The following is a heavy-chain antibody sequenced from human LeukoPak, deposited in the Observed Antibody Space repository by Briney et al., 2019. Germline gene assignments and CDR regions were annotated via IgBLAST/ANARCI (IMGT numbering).Heavy chain of an antibody. D-gene: IGHD6-6*01. V-gene: IGHV3-53*01. CDR2: IYASSTT. J-gene: IGHJ4*02. CDR1: GFTVSSNS. CDR3: TSDIRGAAHY. Sequence: GGSLRLSCAASGFTVSSNSMSWVRQAPGKGLEWVSVIYASSTTYYADSVKGRFTISRDNSKNTLYLQVNSLRAEDTAVYYCTSDIRGAAHYWGQGTLVTVSS.